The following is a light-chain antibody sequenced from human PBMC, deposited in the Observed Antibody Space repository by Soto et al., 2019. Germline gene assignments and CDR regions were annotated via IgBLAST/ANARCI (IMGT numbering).Light chain of an antibody. CDR2: DVS. CDR3: SSYTSSSTLAV. Sequence: QSALTQPASGSGSPGQSITISCTETSSDVGGYNYVSWYQQHPGKAPKLMIYDVSNRPSGVSNRFSGSKSGNTASLTISGLQAEDEADYYCSSYTSSSTLAVFGTGTKVT. CDR1: SSDVGGYNY. J-gene: IGLJ1*01. V-gene: IGLV2-14*01.